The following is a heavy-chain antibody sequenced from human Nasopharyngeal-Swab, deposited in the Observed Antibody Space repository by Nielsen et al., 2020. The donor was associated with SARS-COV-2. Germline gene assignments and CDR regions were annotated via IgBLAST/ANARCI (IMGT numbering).Heavy chain of an antibody. CDR3: TTDRREPSMDV. J-gene: IGHJ6*02. CDR1: GFTFSNAW. CDR2: IKSKTDGGTT. D-gene: IGHD1-26*01. V-gene: IGHV3-15*01. Sequence: GEPLKISCAASGFTFSNAWMSWVRQAPGKGLEWVGRIKSKTDGGTTDYAAPVKGRFTISRDDSKNTLYLQMNSLKTEDTAVYYCTTDRREPSMDVWGQGTTVTVSS.